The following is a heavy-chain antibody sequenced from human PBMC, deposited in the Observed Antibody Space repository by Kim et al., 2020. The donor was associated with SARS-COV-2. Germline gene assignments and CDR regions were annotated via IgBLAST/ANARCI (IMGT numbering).Heavy chain of an antibody. J-gene: IGHJ4*02. V-gene: IGHV3-49*02. CDR3: TRDATHLMGGATTLVY. D-gene: IGHD1-26*01. Sequence: SVKGRYTISRDDSRSIAYLQMNSLKTEDTAVYYCTRDATHLMGGATTLVYWGQGTLVTVSS.